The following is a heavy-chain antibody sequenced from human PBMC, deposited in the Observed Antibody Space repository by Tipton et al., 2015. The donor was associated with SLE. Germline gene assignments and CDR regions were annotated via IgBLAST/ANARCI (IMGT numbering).Heavy chain of an antibody. D-gene: IGHD3-16*01. J-gene: IGHJ4*02. CDR2: LSYSGRT. CDR1: GGSLSSYY. CDR3: ATQGYYDSSFDY. Sequence: LRLSCTVSGGSLSSYYWSWIRQSPEKGLEWIGYLSYSGRTNYNPSLESRVTISVDTSKNQFSLKLSSVTAADTAVYYCATQGYYDSSFDYWGQGTLVTVSS. V-gene: IGHV4-59*08.